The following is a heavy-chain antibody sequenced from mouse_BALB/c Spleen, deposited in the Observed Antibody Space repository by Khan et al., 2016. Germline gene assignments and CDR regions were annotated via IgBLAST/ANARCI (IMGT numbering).Heavy chain of an antibody. V-gene: IGHV9-2-1*01. Sequence: QSQLVQSGPELKKPGETVKISCKASGYTFTDYSMHWVKQAPGKGLKWMGWINTETGEPTYADDFKGRFAFSLETSASTAYLQINNLKNEDTATYCCARSRGSSYDYYAMDYWGQGTSVTVSS. CDR2: INTETGEP. CDR3: ARSRGSSYDYYAMDY. CDR1: GYTFTDYS. J-gene: IGHJ4*01. D-gene: IGHD1-1*01.